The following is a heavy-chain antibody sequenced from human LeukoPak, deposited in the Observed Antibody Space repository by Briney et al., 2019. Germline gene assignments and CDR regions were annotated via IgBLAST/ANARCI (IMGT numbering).Heavy chain of an antibody. J-gene: IGHJ6*03. CDR2: ISGSGGST. Sequence: GGSLRLSCAASGFTFSSYAISWVRQAPGKGLEWVSAISGSGGSTYYADSVKGRFTISRDNSKNTLYLQMNSLRADDTAVYYCARFAAGGSYYYYMDVWGKGTTVTVSS. CDR1: GFTFSSYA. D-gene: IGHD3-10*01. V-gene: IGHV3-23*01. CDR3: ARFAAGGSYYYYMDV.